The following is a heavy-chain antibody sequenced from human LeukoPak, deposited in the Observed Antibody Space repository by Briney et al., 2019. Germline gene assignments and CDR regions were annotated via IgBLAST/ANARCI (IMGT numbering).Heavy chain of an antibody. V-gene: IGHV4-34*01. CDR2: INHSGST. CDR3: ARGGISYYDFWSGYRYFDY. D-gene: IGHD3-3*01. Sequence: SETLSLTCAAYGGSFSGYYWSWIRQPPGKGLEWIGEINHSGSTNYNPSPKSRVTISVDTSKNQFSLKLSSVTAADTAVYYCARGGISYYDFWSGYRYFDYWGQGTLVTVSS. CDR1: GGSFSGYY. J-gene: IGHJ4*02.